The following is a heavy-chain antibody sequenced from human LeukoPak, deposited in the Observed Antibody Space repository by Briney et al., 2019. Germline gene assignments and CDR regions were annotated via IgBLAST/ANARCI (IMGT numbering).Heavy chain of an antibody. CDR1: GFTFGSYA. CDR2: ISTDGTP. J-gene: IGHJ6*03. CDR3: AKLGAGGYYSYMDV. Sequence: PGGSLRLSCAVSGFTFGSYAMTWVRQAPGKGLESVSSISTDGTPYYADSVKGRFTISRDNSKNTLYLQMNSLRAEDTAVYYCAKLGAGGYYSYMDVWGKGTTVTVSS. D-gene: IGHD3-16*01. V-gene: IGHV3-23*01.